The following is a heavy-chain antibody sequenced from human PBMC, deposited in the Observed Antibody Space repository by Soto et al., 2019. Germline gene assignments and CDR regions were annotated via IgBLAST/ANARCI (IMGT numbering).Heavy chain of an antibody. CDR2: INGGGTTV. Sequence: GGSLRLSCAGSGFIFSNYNMNWVRQAPGKGLEWVSYINGGGTTVAYADSVEGRFTISRDNAKNSVWLQMNSLRAEDTAVYYCARRMTTYAIDYWGQGTLVTVSS. CDR3: ARRMTTYAIDY. J-gene: IGHJ4*02. CDR1: GFIFSNYN. V-gene: IGHV3-48*01.